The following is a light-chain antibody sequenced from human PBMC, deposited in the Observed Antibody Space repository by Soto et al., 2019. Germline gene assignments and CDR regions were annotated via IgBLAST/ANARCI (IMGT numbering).Light chain of an antibody. V-gene: IGLV2-23*01. Sequence: LASPAPPFGGPEKCFPLPFPETTNDVGSYNLVSWYQQHPGKAPKLMIYEGSKRPSGVSNRFSGSKSGNTASLTISGLQAEDEADYYCCSYAGSSTYVFGTGTKVTVL. CDR3: CSYAGSSTYV. J-gene: IGLJ1*01. CDR2: EGS. CDR1: TNDVGSYNL.